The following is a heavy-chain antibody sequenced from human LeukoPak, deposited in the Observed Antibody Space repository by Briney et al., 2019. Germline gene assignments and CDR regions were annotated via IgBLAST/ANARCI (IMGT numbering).Heavy chain of an antibody. CDR3: ARDNPSGGSSGWTGLDY. D-gene: IGHD6-19*01. J-gene: IGHJ4*02. CDR2: IWYDGSNK. V-gene: IGHV3-33*01. Sequence: GSLRLSCAASGLTFSSYGMHWVRQAPGKGLEWVAVIWYDGSNKNYVDSVKGRFTISRDNSKNTLYLEMKSLRAEDTAVYYCARDNPSGGSSGWTGLDYWGQGTLVTVSS. CDR1: GLTFSSYG.